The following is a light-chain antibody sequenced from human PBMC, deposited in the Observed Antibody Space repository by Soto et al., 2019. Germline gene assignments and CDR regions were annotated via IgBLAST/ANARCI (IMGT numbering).Light chain of an antibody. CDR1: QSVSSSS. CDR2: DAS. Sequence: EIVLTQSPGTLSLSPGERATLSCRPSQSVSSSSLAWYQQKRGQAPRXXIHDASSRATGIPDRFSGSGSGTDFTLTISRLEPEDFAVYYCQQYGGSPRTFGQGTQVDI. V-gene: IGKV3-20*01. J-gene: IGKJ1*01. CDR3: QQYGGSPRT.